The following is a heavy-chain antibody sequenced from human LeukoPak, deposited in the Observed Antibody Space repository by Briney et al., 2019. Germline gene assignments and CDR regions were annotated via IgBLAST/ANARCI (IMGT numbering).Heavy chain of an antibody. J-gene: IGHJ5*02. CDR3: ARHSSGSNWFDP. CDR2: MYYSGNS. CDR1: GASIRSHY. Sequence: SETLSLTCTVSGASIRSHYWGWIRRPPGKELEWIGYMYYSGNSNYNPALKSRVTISVDTSKNQFSLKLSSVTAADTAVYYCARHSSGSNWFDPWGQGTLVTVSS. V-gene: IGHV4-59*08. D-gene: IGHD6-19*01.